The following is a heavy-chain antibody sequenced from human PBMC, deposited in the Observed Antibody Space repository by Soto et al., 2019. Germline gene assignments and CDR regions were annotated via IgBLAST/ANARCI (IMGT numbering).Heavy chain of an antibody. D-gene: IGHD2-15*01. CDR1: GYTFTGYY. CDR2: INPNSGGT. CDR3: ATSRLLLYYYGMDV. V-gene: IGHV1-2*02. Sequence: ASVKVSCKASGYTFTGYYMHWVRQAPGQGLEWMGWINPNSGGTNYAQKFQGRVTMTRDTSISTAYMELSRLRSDDTAVYYCATSRLLLYYYGMDVWGQGTTVTVSS. J-gene: IGHJ6*02.